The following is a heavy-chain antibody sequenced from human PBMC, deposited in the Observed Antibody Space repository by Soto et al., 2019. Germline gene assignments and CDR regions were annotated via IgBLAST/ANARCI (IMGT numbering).Heavy chain of an antibody. CDR2: IYYSGST. CDR1: DGSISSYY. J-gene: IGHJ4*02. D-gene: IGHD1-26*01. Sequence: SETLSLTCTVSDGSISSYYWSWIRQPPGKGLEWIGYIYYSGSTNYNPSLKSRVTISVDTSKNQFSLKLSSVTAADTAVYYCARPSGSYLYYFDYWGQGTLVTVS. V-gene: IGHV4-59*08. CDR3: ARPSGSYLYYFDY.